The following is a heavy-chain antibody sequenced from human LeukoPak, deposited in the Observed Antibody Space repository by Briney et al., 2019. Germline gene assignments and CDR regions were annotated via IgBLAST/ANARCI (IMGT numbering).Heavy chain of an antibody. CDR1: GGSFSGYY. V-gene: IGHV4-34*01. D-gene: IGHD6-19*01. CDR3: ARRRLGLQGYSSGWYRVSWFGP. Sequence: SETLSLTCAVYGGSFSGYYWSWIRQPPGKGLEWIGEINHSGSTNYNPSLKSRVTISVDTSKNQFSLKLSSVTAADTAVYYCARRRLGLQGYSSGWYRVSWFGPWGQGTLVTVSS. J-gene: IGHJ5*02. CDR2: INHSGST.